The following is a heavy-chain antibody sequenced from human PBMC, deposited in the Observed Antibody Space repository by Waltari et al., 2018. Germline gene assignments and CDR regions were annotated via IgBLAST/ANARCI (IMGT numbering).Heavy chain of an antibody. CDR1: GFTFSSYG. J-gene: IGHJ4*02. Sequence: QVQLVASGGGVVQPGRSLRLSCAASGFTFSSYGMHWVRQAPGKGLEWVAVIWYDGSNKYYAGSGKGRFTISRDNSKNTLYLQKNSLRAEDTAVYYCAREELGWGWERYWGQGTLVTVSS. CDR3: AREELGWGWERY. V-gene: IGHV3-33*01. CDR2: IWYDGSNK. D-gene: IGHD1-26*01.